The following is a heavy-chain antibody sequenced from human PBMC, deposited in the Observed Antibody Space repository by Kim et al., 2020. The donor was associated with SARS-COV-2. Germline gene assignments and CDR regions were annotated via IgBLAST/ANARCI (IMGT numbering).Heavy chain of an antibody. CDR3: XRVGSTAAAGTVDS. V-gene: IGHV3-11*01. Sequence: GGSLRLSCAASGFMFSNYYMSWISQAPGKGPEWVSYISGNGDIEKYADSVKGRFTVSRDNAKNSLYLQTNSLRVEDTAVYXGXRVGSTAAAGTVDSWGQGTXXTVSS. CDR1: GFMFSNYY. J-gene: IGHJ4*02. D-gene: IGHD6-13*01. CDR2: ISGNGDIE.